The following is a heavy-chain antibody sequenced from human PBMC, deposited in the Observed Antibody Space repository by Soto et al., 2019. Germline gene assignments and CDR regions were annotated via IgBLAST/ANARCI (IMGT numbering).Heavy chain of an antibody. J-gene: IGHJ4*02. CDR3: ARDPPPSGIAGAGTLGGTLDY. CDR1: GFTFSSYA. D-gene: IGHD6-19*01. CDR2: ISYDGSNK. Sequence: GGSLRLSCAASGFTFSSYAMHWVRQAPGKGLEWVAVISYDGSNKYYADSVKGRFTISRDNSKNTLYLQMNSLRAEDQAVYYCARDPPPSGIAGAGTLGGTLDYWGQGTLVTVSS. V-gene: IGHV3-30-3*01.